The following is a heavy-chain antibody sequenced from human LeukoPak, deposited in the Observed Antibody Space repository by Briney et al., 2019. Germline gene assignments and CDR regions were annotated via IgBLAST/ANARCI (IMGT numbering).Heavy chain of an antibody. Sequence: PGGSLRLSCAASGFTFSSYSMNWVRQAPGKGLERVSYISGSGSSIYYADSVKGRFTISRDNAKNSLYLQMNSLRAEDTAVYYCARQLDSWGQGTLVTVSS. CDR2: ISGSGSSI. CDR3: ARQLDS. J-gene: IGHJ4*02. V-gene: IGHV3-48*01. CDR1: GFTFSSYS.